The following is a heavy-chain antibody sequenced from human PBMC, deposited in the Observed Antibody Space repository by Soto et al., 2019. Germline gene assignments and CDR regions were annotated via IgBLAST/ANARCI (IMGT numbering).Heavy chain of an antibody. D-gene: IGHD3-3*01. V-gene: IGHV1-69*13. Sequence: SVKVSCKASGGTFSSYAISWVRQAPGQGLEWMGGVIPIFGTANYAQKFQGRVTITADESTSTAYMELSSLRSEDTAVYYCAREGEGGIFAFYWGQGTLVTVS. CDR3: AREGEGGIFAFY. J-gene: IGHJ4*02. CDR2: VIPIFGTA. CDR1: GGTFSSYA.